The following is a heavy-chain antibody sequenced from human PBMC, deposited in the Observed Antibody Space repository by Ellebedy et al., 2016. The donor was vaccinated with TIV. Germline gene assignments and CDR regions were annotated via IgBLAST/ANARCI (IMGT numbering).Heavy chain of an antibody. Sequence: GESLKISCAASGFTFSSYSMNWVRQAPGKGLGWVSSISSNSNYIYYADSVRGRFTISRDNAKKSLYLQMNSLRAEDTAVYYCTRHKSTVTTPYYYYYFGMDVWGQGTTVTVSS. CDR3: TRHKSTVTTPYYYYYFGMDV. CDR2: ISSNSNYI. V-gene: IGHV3-21*01. J-gene: IGHJ6*02. D-gene: IGHD4-11*01. CDR1: GFTFSSYS.